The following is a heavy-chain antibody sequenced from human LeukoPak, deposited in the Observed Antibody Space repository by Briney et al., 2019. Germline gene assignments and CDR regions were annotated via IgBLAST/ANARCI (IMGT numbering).Heavy chain of an antibody. CDR3: ARDFGPDDSSSFYDAFDI. CDR1: GGSVSSGSYY. V-gene: IGHV4-61*01. Sequence: SETLSLTCTVSGGSVSSGSYYWSWIRQPPGKGLEWIGYIYYSGSTNYNPSLKSRVTISVDTSKNQFSLKLSSVTAADTAVYYCARDFGPDDSSSFYDAFDIWGQGTMVTVSS. J-gene: IGHJ3*02. D-gene: IGHD3-22*01. CDR2: IYYSGST.